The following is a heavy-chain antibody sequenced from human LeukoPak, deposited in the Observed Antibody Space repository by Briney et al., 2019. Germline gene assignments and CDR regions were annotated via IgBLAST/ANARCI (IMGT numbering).Heavy chain of an antibody. CDR1: EFNFKTYG. V-gene: IGHV3-48*04. D-gene: IGHD6-19*01. J-gene: IGHJ4*02. CDR2: ISSSGSTI. Sequence: GGSLRLSCAASEFNFKTYGMGWVRQAPGKGLEWVSYISSSGSTIYYADSVKGRFTISRDNAKNSLYLQMNSLRAEDTAVYYCARADGWYWYFDYWGQGALVTVSS. CDR3: ARADGWYWYFDY.